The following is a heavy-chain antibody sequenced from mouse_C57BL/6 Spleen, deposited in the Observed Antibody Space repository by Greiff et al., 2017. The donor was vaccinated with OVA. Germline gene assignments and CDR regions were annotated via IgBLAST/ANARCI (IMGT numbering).Heavy chain of an antibody. CDR1: GFTFSSYA. D-gene: IGHD2-1*01. V-gene: IGHV5-4*01. CDR3: ARAKAYGNYLYYFDY. Sequence: EVQLVESGGGLVKPGGSLKLSCAASGFTFSSYAMSWVRQTPEKRLEWVATISDGGSYTYYPDNVKGRFTISRDNAKNNLYLQMSHLKSEDTAMYYCARAKAYGNYLYYFDYWGQGTTLTVSS. J-gene: IGHJ2*01. CDR2: ISDGGSYT.